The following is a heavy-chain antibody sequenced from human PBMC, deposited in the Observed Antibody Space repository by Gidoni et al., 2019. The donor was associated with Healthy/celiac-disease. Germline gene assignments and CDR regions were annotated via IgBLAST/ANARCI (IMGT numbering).Heavy chain of an antibody. Sequence: EVQLVESGGGVVQPGGSLRLSCAASGFTFDDYAMTWVRQAPGKGLEWVSLISGDGGSTYYADSVKGRFTISRDNSKNSLYLQMNSLRTEDTALYYCAKDGYGDYGLQAMNYYGMDVWGQGTTVTVSS. CDR2: ISGDGGST. V-gene: IGHV3-43*02. J-gene: IGHJ6*02. D-gene: IGHD4-17*01. CDR3: AKDGYGDYGLQAMNYYGMDV. CDR1: GFTFDDYA.